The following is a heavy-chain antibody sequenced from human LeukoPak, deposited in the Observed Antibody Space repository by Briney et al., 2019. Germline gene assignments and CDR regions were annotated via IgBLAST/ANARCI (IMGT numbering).Heavy chain of an antibody. CDR2: ISWNSATI. Sequence: PGGSLRLSCAASGFTFDDHAMHWVRQVPGKGLEWISSISWNSATIDYADSVKGRFTISRDNAENSLYLQMNSLRVDDSALYYCVRDLCRAGCYDFGLWGQGTLVTVSA. CDR3: VRDLCRAGCYDFGL. J-gene: IGHJ4*02. D-gene: IGHD3-22*01. CDR1: GFTFDDHA. V-gene: IGHV3-9*01.